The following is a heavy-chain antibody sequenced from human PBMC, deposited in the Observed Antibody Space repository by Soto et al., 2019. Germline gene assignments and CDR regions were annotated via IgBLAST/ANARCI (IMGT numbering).Heavy chain of an antibody. CDR2: INAGNGNT. CDR1: GYTFTSYA. J-gene: IGHJ4*02. Sequence: QVQLVQSGAEEKKPGASVKVSCKASGYTFTSYAMHWVRQAPGQRLEWMGWINAGNGNTKYSQKFQGRVTITRDTSASTADMELSSLRSEDTAVYYCARVRSYSSSSRGYFDYWGQGTLVTVSS. CDR3: ARVRSYSSSSRGYFDY. V-gene: IGHV1-3*05. D-gene: IGHD6-6*01.